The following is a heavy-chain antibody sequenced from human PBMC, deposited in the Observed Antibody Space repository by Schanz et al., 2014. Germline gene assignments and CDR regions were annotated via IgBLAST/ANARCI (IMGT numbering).Heavy chain of an antibody. Sequence: EVQLLESGGGLVQPRGSLRLSCAASEFSFSSFGMNWVRQAPGKGLEWVSYISSSSSTIYYADSVKGRFTISRDNAKNSLYLQMNSLRAEDTALYYCARDTAQSCIGPSCFEYFQHWGQGTTVTVSS. J-gene: IGHJ1*01. CDR3: ARDTAQSCIGPSCFEYFQH. V-gene: IGHV3-48*04. CDR1: EFSFSSFG. D-gene: IGHD2-2*01. CDR2: ISSSSSTI.